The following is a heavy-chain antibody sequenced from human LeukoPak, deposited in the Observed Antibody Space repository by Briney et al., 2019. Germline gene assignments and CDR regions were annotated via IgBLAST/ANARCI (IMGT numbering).Heavy chain of an antibody. CDR2: MNPNSGNT. D-gene: IGHD6-19*01. CDR3: ARVTSGWYNWFDP. CDR1: GYTFTSYD. J-gene: IGHJ5*02. Sequence: VKVSCKASGYTFTSYDINWVRQATGQGLEWMGWMNPNSGNTGYAQKFQGRVTMTRNTSISTAYMELSSLRSEDTAVYYCARVTSGWYNWFDPWGQGTLVTVSS. V-gene: IGHV1-8*01.